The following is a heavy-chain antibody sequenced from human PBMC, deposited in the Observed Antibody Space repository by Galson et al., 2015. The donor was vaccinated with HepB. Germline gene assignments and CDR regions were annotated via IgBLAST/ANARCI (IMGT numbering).Heavy chain of an antibody. D-gene: IGHD3-3*01. CDR3: ATGVYDFWSGYSLLDY. V-gene: IGHV3-23*01. J-gene: IGHJ4*02. CDR2: ISGSGGST. Sequence: SLRLSCAASGFTFSSYAMSWVRQAPGKGLEWVSAISGSGGSTYYADSVKGRFTISRDNSKNTLYLQMNSLRAEDTAVYYCATGVYDFWSGYSLLDYWGQGTLVTVSS. CDR1: GFTFSSYA.